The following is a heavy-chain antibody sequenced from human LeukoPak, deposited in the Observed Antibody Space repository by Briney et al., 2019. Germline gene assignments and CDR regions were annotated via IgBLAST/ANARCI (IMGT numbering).Heavy chain of an antibody. CDR1: GFSFSTYD. Sequence: TARSLTLSCAASGFSFSTYDMHWVRQAPGKGMEWVAIISYDGSNKYYADPVKPRFPISRHHSKNNLYLQMNTLRAQDTALYYCAKDREGSGYYFDYWGQGPLVPVSS. D-gene: IGHD3-22*01. V-gene: IGHV3-30*18. J-gene: IGHJ4*02. CDR2: ISYDGSNK. CDR3: AKDREGSGYYFDY.